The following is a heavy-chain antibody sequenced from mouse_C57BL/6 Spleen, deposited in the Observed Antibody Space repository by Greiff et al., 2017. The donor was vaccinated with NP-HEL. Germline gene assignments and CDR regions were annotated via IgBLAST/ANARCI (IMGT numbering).Heavy chain of an antibody. CDR2: INPSTGGT. Sequence: EVQLQESGPELVKPGASVKISCKASGYSFTGYYMNWVKQSPEKSLEWIGEINPSTGGTTYNQKFKAKATLTVDKSSSTAYMQLKSLTSEDSAVYYCARSSITYYGSSYYFDYWGQGTTLTVSS. D-gene: IGHD1-1*01. J-gene: IGHJ2*01. CDR3: ARSSITYYGSSYYFDY. V-gene: IGHV1-42*01. CDR1: GYSFTGYY.